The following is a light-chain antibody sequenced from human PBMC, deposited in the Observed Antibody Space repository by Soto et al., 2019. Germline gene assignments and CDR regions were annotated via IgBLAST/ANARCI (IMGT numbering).Light chain of an antibody. CDR3: GSWDNILRAYV. Sequence: QSVLTQPPSVSATPGQMVTISCSGSGSNLGRNYVSWYQQLPGTAPKLLIYDNVYRFSGIPDRFSASKSGTSATLGITGLQTGDEGDYYCGSWDNILRAYVFGTGTKVTVL. V-gene: IGLV1-51*01. CDR2: DNV. CDR1: GSNLGRNY. J-gene: IGLJ1*01.